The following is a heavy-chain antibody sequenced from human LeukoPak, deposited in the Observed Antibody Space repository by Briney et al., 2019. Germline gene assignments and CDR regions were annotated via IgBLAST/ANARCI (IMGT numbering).Heavy chain of an antibody. J-gene: IGHJ5*02. CDR3: AKDPNYYGSGSYYNDWFDP. Sequence: PGGSLRLSCAASGFTSSNAWMSWVRQAPGKGLEWVSAISGSCGSTYYADSVKGRFTISRDNSKNTLYLQMNSLRAEDTAVYYCAKDPNYYGSGSYYNDWFDPWGQGTLVTVSS. CDR1: GFTSSNAW. D-gene: IGHD3-10*01. V-gene: IGHV3-23*01. CDR2: ISGSCGST.